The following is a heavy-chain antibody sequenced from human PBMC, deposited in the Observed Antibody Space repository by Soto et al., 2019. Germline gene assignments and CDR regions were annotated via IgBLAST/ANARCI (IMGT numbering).Heavy chain of an antibody. Sequence: HVTLKESGPVLVKPTETLTLTCTVSGFSLSNGKVGVSWIRQPPGKALEWLAHIFSNDEKSYRTSLKSRLTISDDTSKSQVVLTMTNVDPVDTATYDCARIFFGRSVAGGYFYMDVWGKGTTVTVSS. D-gene: IGHD6-19*01. CDR1: GFSLSNGKVG. CDR3: ARIFFGRSVAGGYFYMDV. J-gene: IGHJ6*03. V-gene: IGHV2-26*01. CDR2: IFSNDEK.